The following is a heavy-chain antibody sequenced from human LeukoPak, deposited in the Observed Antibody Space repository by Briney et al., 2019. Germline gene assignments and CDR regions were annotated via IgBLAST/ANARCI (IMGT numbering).Heavy chain of an antibody. CDR3: TRPYYYDSSGYPDY. CDR1: GGAISSGSHY. D-gene: IGHD3-22*01. CDR2: IHTSGTT. Sequence: SETLSLTCTVSGGAISSGSHYWSWIRQSAGKGLEWIGRIHTSGTTNSNPSLKSRVTISVDTSKNQFSLKLSSVTAADTAVYYCTRPYYYDSSGYPDYWGQGTLVTVSS. J-gene: IGHJ4*02. V-gene: IGHV4-61*02.